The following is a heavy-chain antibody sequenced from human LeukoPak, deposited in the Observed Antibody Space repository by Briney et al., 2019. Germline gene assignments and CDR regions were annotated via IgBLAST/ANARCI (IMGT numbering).Heavy chain of an antibody. CDR2: ISGNSGRT. CDR3: AKDSSAYYYLSNYFDY. CDR1: GFTFSSYA. D-gene: IGHD3-22*01. Sequence: GGSLRLSCAASGFTFSSYAMSWVRQAPGKGLEWVSSISGNSGRTYYADSVKGRFSISRDNSNNTLYLQMNSPRAEDAAVYYCAKDSSAYYYLSNYFDYWGQGTLVTVSS. V-gene: IGHV3-23*01. J-gene: IGHJ4*02.